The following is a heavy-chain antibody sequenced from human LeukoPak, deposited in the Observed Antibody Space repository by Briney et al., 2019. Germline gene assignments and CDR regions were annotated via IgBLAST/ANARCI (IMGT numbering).Heavy chain of an antibody. CDR1: GGSTSSYY. CDR2: VYNSGDT. CDR3: ARLKLGAYFDL. D-gene: IGHD3-16*01. J-gene: IGHJ2*01. Sequence: PSETLSLTCTVSGGSTSSYYWSWLRQSPGKGLEWVGYVYNSGDTGKNPSLKSRVTILLDTSKNQCSLKLTSVSAADTAVYYCARLKLGAYFDLWGGGTLVIVSA. V-gene: IGHV4-59*08.